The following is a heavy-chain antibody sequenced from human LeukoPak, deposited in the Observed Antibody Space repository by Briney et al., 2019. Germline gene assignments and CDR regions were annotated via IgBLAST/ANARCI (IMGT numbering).Heavy chain of an antibody. Sequence: GASVNVSCKASGYTFTGYYMHWVRQAPGQGLEWMGWINPNSGGTNYAQKFQGRVTMTRDTSTSTVYMELSSLRSEDTAVYYCAREITGTTVEGSFDIWGQGTMVTVSS. CDR1: GYTFTGYY. CDR2: INPNSGGT. D-gene: IGHD1-20*01. V-gene: IGHV1-2*02. J-gene: IGHJ3*02. CDR3: AREITGTTVEGSFDI.